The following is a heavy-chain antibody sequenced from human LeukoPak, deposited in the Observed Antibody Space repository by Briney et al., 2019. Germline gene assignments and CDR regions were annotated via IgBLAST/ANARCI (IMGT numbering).Heavy chain of an antibody. Sequence: SETLSLTCTVSGGSISSYYWSWIRQPPGKGLEGIGYIYYSGSTNYNPSLKSRVAVSVDTSKNQFSLKLNSVTAADTAVYYCARVLDTAIYYMDVWGKGTTVTVSS. J-gene: IGHJ6*03. CDR2: IYYSGST. CDR1: GGSISSYY. CDR3: ARVLDTAIYYMDV. D-gene: IGHD5-18*01. V-gene: IGHV4-59*12.